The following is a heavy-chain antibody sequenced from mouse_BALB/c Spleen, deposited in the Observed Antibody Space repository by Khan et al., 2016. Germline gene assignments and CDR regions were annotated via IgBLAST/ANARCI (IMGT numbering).Heavy chain of an antibody. Sequence: EVELVESGGGLVQPGGSRKLSCAASGFTFSSFGMHWDRQAPEKGLEWVAYISSCSSTISYAVTVKGRFTISRDKAKNTLFLQMTSLRSEDTAMYYCARKESYYRYDGFDYWSQGSTHTVSS. J-gene: IGHJ2*01. CDR1: GFTFSSFG. CDR3: ARKESYYRYDGFDY. CDR2: ISSCSSTI. D-gene: IGHD2-12*01. V-gene: IGHV5-17*02.